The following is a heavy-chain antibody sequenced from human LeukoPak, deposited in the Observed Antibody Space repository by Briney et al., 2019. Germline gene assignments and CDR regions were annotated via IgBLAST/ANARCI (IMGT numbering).Heavy chain of an antibody. V-gene: IGHV3-23*01. J-gene: IGHJ4*02. CDR2: ISDSGGNT. CDR1: RFTFSSYV. CDR3: AKPNYYGSGSFVFVSARASHFDY. Sequence: GGSLRLSCAASRFTFSSYVMTWVRQAPGKGLEWVSGISDSGGNTYYADSVKGRFTISRDNSKNTLYLQMNSLRAEDTAVYYCAKPNYYGSGSFVFVSARASHFDYWGQGTLVTVSS. D-gene: IGHD3-10*01.